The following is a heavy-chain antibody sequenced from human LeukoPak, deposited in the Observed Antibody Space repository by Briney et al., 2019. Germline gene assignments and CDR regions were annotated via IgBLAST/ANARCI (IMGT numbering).Heavy chain of an antibody. CDR1: GFTFSSYA. Sequence: GGSLRLSCVASGFTFSSYAMSWVRQAAGKGLEWISAVSGSSGSTYYADSVKGRFTISRDNSKNRLYLQMNSLRVEDTAVYYCAKGPGYGDYRYYFDYWGQGTLVTVSS. CDR3: AKGPGYGDYRYYFDY. CDR2: VSGSSGST. J-gene: IGHJ4*02. V-gene: IGHV3-23*01. D-gene: IGHD4-17*01.